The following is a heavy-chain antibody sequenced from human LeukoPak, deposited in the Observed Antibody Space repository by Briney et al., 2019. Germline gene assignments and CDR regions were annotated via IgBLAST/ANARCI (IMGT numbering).Heavy chain of an antibody. V-gene: IGHV1-2*02. CDR3: ARDLDIVVVPAAAGG. D-gene: IGHD2-2*01. CDR2: INPNSGGT. Sequence: GASVEVSCKASGYTFTGYYMHWVRQAPGQGLEWMGWINPNSGGTNYAQKFQGRVTMSRDTSISTAYMELSRLRSDDTAVYYCARDLDIVVVPAAAGGWGQGTLVTVSS. CDR1: GYTFTGYY. J-gene: IGHJ4*02.